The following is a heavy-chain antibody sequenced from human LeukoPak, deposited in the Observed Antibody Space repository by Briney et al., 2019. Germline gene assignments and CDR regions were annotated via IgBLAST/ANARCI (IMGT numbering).Heavy chain of an antibody. CDR3: ARKPIVNSAWYYFDY. V-gene: IGHV1-2*02. CDR1: GYTFTGYY. D-gene: IGHD3-22*01. CDR2: INPNSGGT. J-gene: IGHJ4*02. Sequence: GASVKVSCKASGYTFTGYYMHWVRQAPGQGLEWMGWINPNSGGTNYAQKFQGRVTMSVDTSKNQISLELSSVTAADTAVYYCARKPIVNSAWYYFDYWGQGTLVTVSS.